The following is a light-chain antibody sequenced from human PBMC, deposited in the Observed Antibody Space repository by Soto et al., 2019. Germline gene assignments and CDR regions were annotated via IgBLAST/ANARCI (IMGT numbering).Light chain of an antibody. CDR3: QQSYSNFVT. J-gene: IGKJ2*01. Sequence: DIQMTQSPSSLSASVGDRVTITCRASQSIGGFLHWYQQKPGKAPKLLIFGASTLQNGVPSRFSASGSESDCTLNISSLQPEDFATYYSQQSYSNFVTFGQGTTLEMK. CDR2: GAS. V-gene: IGKV1-39*01. CDR1: QSIGGF.